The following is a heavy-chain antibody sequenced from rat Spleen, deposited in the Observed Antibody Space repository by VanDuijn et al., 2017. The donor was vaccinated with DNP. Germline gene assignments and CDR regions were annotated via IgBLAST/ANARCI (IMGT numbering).Heavy chain of an antibody. J-gene: IGHJ2*01. CDR3: ARERFGVDY. D-gene: IGHD4-3*01. Sequence: EVKLVESGGGLVQPGRSLKLSCAASGFNFNDYWMGWVRQAPGKGLEWIGEKNKDSRTIKYSPALKDKITISRDNAHKTLYLQMSTLGSEDTAVYYCARERFGVDYWGQGVMVTVSS. CDR1: GFNFNDYW. V-gene: IGHV4-2*01. CDR2: KNKDSRTI.